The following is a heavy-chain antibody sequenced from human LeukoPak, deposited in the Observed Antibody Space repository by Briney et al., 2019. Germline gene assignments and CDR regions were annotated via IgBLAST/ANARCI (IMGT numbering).Heavy chain of an antibody. CDR1: GFTFSTYA. V-gene: IGHV3-64D*06. CDR2: ISSNGGST. Sequence: GGSLRLSCSASGFTFSTYAMHWVRQAPGKGLEYVSAISSNGGSTYFADSVKARFSIPRDNSKNTLDLQMSSLRAEDTAVYYCVKVSSGWHEGDYFDYWGQGTLVTVSS. CDR3: VKVSSGWHEGDYFDY. J-gene: IGHJ4*02. D-gene: IGHD6-19*01.